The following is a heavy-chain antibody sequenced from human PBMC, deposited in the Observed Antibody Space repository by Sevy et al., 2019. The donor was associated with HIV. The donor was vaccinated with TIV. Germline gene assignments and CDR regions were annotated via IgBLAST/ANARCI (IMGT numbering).Heavy chain of an antibody. J-gene: IGHJ4*02. D-gene: IGHD3-10*01. CDR3: AREAGDYYGSGSYQFDY. Sequence: ASVKVSCKASGYTFTSYGISWVRQAPGQGLEWMGWISAYNGNTNYAQKLQGRVTMTTDTSTSKAYMELRSLRSDDTAVYYCAREAGDYYGSGSYQFDYWGQGTLVTVSS. CDR1: GYTFTSYG. CDR2: ISAYNGNT. V-gene: IGHV1-18*01.